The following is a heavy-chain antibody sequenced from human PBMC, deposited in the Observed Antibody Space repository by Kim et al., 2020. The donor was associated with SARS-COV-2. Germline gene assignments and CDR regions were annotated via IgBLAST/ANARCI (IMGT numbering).Heavy chain of an antibody. V-gene: IGHV4-34*01. CDR3: ARGFSIFDP. Sequence: SETLSLTCAVYGGSFSGYYWSWIRQPPGKGLEWIGEINHSGSTNYNQSLKSRVTISVDTSKNQFSLKLSSATAADTAVYYCARGFSIFDPWGQGTLVTVSS. J-gene: IGHJ5*02. CDR1: GGSFSGYY. CDR2: INHSGST.